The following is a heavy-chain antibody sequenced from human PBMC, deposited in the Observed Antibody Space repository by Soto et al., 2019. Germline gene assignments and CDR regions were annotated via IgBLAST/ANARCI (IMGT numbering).Heavy chain of an antibody. D-gene: IGHD3-10*01. Sequence: PSETLSLTCTVSGGSISSYYWSWIRQPPGKGLEWIGYIYYSGSTNYNPSLKSRVTISVDTSKNQFSLKLSSVTAADTAVYYCARVDGGSGSYSVDYWGQGTLVTAPQ. CDR2: IYYSGST. J-gene: IGHJ4*02. V-gene: IGHV4-59*01. CDR1: GGSISSYY. CDR3: ARVDGGSGSYSVDY.